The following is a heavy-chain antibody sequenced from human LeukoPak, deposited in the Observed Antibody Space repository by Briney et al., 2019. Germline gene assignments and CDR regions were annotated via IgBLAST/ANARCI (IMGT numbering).Heavy chain of an antibody. J-gene: IGHJ4*02. Sequence: GGSLRLSCAASGFTFSSYAMSWVRQAPGKGLEWVSAISGSGGSTYYADSVKGRFTISRDNSKNTLYLQMNSLRAEDTAVYYCAKISSPFFWSGYYIDDYWGQGTLVTVSS. D-gene: IGHD3-3*01. V-gene: IGHV3-23*01. CDR2: ISGSGGST. CDR3: AKISSPFFWSGYYIDDY. CDR1: GFTFSSYA.